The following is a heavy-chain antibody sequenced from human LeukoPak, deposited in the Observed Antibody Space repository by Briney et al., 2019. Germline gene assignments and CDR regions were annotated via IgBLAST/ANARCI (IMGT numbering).Heavy chain of an antibody. Sequence: PGGSLRLSCAASGFTVSSNYMSWVRQAPGMGLEWVSVIYSGGSTYYADSVKGRFTISRDNSKNTLYLLMNSLRAEDTAVYYCARMGYYYSIPTFFDYWGQGTLVTVSS. CDR3: ARMGYYYSIPTFFDY. V-gene: IGHV3-66*02. D-gene: IGHD3-22*01. CDR2: IYSGGST. CDR1: GFTVSSNY. J-gene: IGHJ4*02.